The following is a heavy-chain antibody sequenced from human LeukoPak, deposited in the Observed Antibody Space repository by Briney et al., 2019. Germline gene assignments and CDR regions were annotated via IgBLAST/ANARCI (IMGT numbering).Heavy chain of an antibody. CDR1: GGSISSSNYY. CDR3: GRYDTDGYFDY. V-gene: IGHV4-39*01. J-gene: IGHJ4*02. D-gene: IGHD5-12*01. CDR2: IYYSGGT. Sequence: SETLSLTCTVSGGSISSSNYYWGWIRQPPGKGLEWIGSIYYSGGTYFNPSLKSRVTISVNTSKNQFSLKLSSVTAADTAVYYCGRYDTDGYFDYWGQGTLVTVSS.